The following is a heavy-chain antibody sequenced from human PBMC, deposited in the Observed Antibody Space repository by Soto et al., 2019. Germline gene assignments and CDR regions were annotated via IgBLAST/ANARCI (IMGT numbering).Heavy chain of an antibody. CDR1: GYTLTELS. V-gene: IGHV1-24*01. CDR3: ARAAYYYESSGYYPGDY. CDR2: FDPEDGGT. Sequence: ASVKVSCKVSGYTLTELSMHWVRQAPGKGLEWMGGFDPEDGGTIYAQKFQGRVTMTEDTSTDTAYMEVSSLRSEDTAVYYCARAAYYYESSGYYPGDYWGQGTLVTVSS. J-gene: IGHJ4*02. D-gene: IGHD3-22*01.